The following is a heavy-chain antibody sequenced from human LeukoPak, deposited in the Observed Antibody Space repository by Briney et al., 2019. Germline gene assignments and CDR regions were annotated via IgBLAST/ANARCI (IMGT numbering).Heavy chain of an antibody. CDR1: GGSFSGYY. J-gene: IGHJ4*02. D-gene: IGHD6-19*01. CDR2: IYYSGST. CDR3: ARSPAYSSRFDY. Sequence: PSETLSLTCAVYGGSFSGYYWSWIRLPLGKGLEWIGYIYYSGSTNYNPSLKSRVTISVDTSKSQFSLKLSSVTAADTAVYYCARSPAYSSRFDYWGQGTLVTVSS. V-gene: IGHV4-59*13.